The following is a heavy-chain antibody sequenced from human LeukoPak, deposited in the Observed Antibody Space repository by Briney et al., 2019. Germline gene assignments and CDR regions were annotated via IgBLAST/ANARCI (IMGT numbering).Heavy chain of an antibody. J-gene: IGHJ4*02. Sequence: GGPLRLSCAASGFTFSSYSMNWVRQAPGKGLEWVSYISSSSSTIYYADSVKGRFTISRDNAKNSLYLQMNSLRAEDTAVYYCARGGSGSTDYWGQGTLVTVSS. CDR1: GFTFSSYS. CDR2: ISSSSSTI. V-gene: IGHV3-48*01. D-gene: IGHD3-10*01. CDR3: ARGGSGSTDY.